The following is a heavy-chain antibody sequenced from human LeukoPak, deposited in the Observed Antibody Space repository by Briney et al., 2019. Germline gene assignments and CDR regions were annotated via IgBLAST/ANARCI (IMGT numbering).Heavy chain of an antibody. J-gene: IGHJ4*02. V-gene: IGHV3-23*01. CDR1: GFTFSSYA. CDR2: ITGSGGTT. CDR3: AKSRSEVVVAAANY. D-gene: IGHD2-15*01. Sequence: PGGSLRLSCAASGFTFSSYAMHWVRQAPGKGLEWVSAITGSGGTTYYADSVRGRFTISRDNSKNTLYLQMNSLRAEDTAIYYCAKSRSEVVVAAANYWGQGTLITVSS.